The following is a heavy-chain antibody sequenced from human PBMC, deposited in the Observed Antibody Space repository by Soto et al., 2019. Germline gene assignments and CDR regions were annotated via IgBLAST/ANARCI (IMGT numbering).Heavy chain of an antibody. CDR1: GYTFTSYA. CDR3: ARALGTANDY. Sequence: KVSCKASGYTFTSYAMYWVRQAPGQRLEWMGWINAGNGNTKYSQKFQGRVTITRDTSANTAYMELSSLRYEDTAVYYCARALGTANDYWGQGTLVTVSS. V-gene: IGHV1-3*01. D-gene: IGHD1-1*01. J-gene: IGHJ4*02. CDR2: INAGNGNT.